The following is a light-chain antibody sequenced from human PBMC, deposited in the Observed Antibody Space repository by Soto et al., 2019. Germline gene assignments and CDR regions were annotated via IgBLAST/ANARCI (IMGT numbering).Light chain of an antibody. CDR2: GAS. CDR1: QSVSTN. Sequence: EVVLRQSPATLSVSPGERSTLSCRASQSVSTNLAWYQQRPGQAPRLLIYGASARATGIPDRFSGSGAGTEFTLTISSLQSEDFAVYYCHQYNNWRTFGQGTRLEIK. J-gene: IGKJ5*01. V-gene: IGKV3-15*01. CDR3: HQYNNWRT.